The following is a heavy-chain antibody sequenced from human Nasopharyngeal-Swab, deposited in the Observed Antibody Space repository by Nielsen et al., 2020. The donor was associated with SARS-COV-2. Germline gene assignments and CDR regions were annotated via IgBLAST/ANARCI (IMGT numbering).Heavy chain of an antibody. Sequence: GGSLRLSCAASGFTFSSYSMNWVRQAPGKGLEWVSYISSSSSTIYYADSVKGRFTISRDNAKNSLYLQMNSLRAEDTAVYYCARVGGYYDSSGYGGDFDYWGQGTLVTVSS. CDR3: ARVGGYYDSSGYGGDFDY. D-gene: IGHD3-22*01. V-gene: IGHV3-48*01. CDR1: GFTFSSYS. J-gene: IGHJ4*02. CDR2: ISSSSSTI.